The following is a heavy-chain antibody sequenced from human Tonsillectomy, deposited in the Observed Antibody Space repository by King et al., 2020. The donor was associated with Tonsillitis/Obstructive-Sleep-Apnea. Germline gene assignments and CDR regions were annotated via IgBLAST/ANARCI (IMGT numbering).Heavy chain of an antibody. CDR1: GDSISSPSW. D-gene: IGHD5-12*01. J-gene: IGHJ4*02. CDR2: ISDSGST. V-gene: IGHV4-4*02. CDR3: ASGRDYSWGY. Sequence: VQLQESGPGLVEPSGTLSLTCVFSGDSISSPSWWSWVRQSPGKGLEWIGEISDSGSTKYIPSLKSRVTISVDKSKNQFSLKLNSVTAADTALYYCASGRDYSWGYWGQGALVTVSS.